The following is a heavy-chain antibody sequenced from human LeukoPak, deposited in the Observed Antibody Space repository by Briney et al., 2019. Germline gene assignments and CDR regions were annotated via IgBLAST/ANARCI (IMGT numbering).Heavy chain of an antibody. D-gene: IGHD3-22*01. V-gene: IGHV1-8*03. CDR2: MNPNSGNT. Sequence: ASVKVSCKASGYTFTSYDINWVRQATGQGLEWMGWMNPNSGNTGYAQKFQGRVTITRNTSISTAYMELRSLRSDDTAVYYCARDANYYDSSGYSWNFDYWGQGTLVTVSS. CDR1: GYTFTSYD. J-gene: IGHJ4*02. CDR3: ARDANYYDSSGYSWNFDY.